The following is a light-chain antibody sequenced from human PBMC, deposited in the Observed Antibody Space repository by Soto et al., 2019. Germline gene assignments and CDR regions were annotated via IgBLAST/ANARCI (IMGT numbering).Light chain of an antibody. CDR3: QQYGGSVLT. V-gene: IGKV3-20*01. J-gene: IGKJ4*01. CDR2: GAS. CDR1: QSVTASY. Sequence: EIVLTQSPGTLSLSPVERATLSCMASQSVTASYLAWYQQKPGQAPRLLIYGASSRATGIPDRFSGSGSGTDFTLTISRLEPEDFAVYYCQQYGGSVLTFGGGTKVDIK.